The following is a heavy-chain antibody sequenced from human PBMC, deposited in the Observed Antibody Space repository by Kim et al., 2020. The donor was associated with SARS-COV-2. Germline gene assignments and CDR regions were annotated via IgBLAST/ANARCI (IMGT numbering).Heavy chain of an antibody. Sequence: SETLSLTCAVYGGSFSGYYWSWIRQPPGKGLEWIGEINHSGSTNYNPSLKSRVTISVDTSKNQFSLKLSSVTAADTAVYYCARGRGEIQLWLRVGVYFDYWGQGTLVTVSS. CDR3: ARGRGEIQLWLRVGVYFDY. CDR2: INHSGST. CDR1: GGSFSGYY. D-gene: IGHD5-18*01. J-gene: IGHJ4*02. V-gene: IGHV4-34*01.